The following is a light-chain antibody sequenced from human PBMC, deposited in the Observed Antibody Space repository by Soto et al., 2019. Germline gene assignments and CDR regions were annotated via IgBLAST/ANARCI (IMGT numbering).Light chain of an antibody. V-gene: IGKV3-15*01. CDR1: QLFSSN. CDR2: GAS. Sequence: EIVLTQSPATLSVSPGESVTLSCRASQLFSSNLAWYQQKPGQAPRLLIYGASSRATGIPVRFSGSGSGTEFTLTISSLQSEDFAVYYCQQYNNWPLTFGQGTRLEIK. CDR3: QQYNNWPLT. J-gene: IGKJ5*01.